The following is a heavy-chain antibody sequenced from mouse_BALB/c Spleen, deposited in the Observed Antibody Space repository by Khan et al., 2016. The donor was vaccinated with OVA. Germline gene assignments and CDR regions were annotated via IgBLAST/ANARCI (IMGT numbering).Heavy chain of an antibody. CDR1: GYTFTDFT. D-gene: IGHD1-3*01. V-gene: IGHV1S137*01. CDR3: TRGVGGTRFAY. Sequence: VQLVESGAELVRPGVSVKISCKGSGYTFTDFTMHWVRQSHAMSLEWIGVISTYYGHATYNQEFKDKATLTVDKSSSTAYMELARLTSEDSANYYCTRGVGGTRFAYWGQGTLVTVSA. CDR2: ISTYYGHA. J-gene: IGHJ3*01.